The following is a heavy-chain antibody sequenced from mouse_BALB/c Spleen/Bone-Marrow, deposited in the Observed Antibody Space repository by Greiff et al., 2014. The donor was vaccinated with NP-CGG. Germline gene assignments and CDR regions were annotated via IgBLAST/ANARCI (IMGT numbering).Heavy chain of an antibody. J-gene: IGHJ3*01. Sequence: EVQGVESGGGLVQPGGSLKLSCAASGFDFSRYWMSWVRQAPGKGLEWIGEINPDSSTINYTPSLKDKFIISRDDAKNTLYLQMSKVRSEDTALYYCARRGLLRSQGFAYWGQGTLVTVSA. D-gene: IGHD1-1*01. CDR1: GFDFSRYW. CDR2: INPDSSTI. CDR3: ARRGLLRSQGFAY. V-gene: IGHV4-1*02.